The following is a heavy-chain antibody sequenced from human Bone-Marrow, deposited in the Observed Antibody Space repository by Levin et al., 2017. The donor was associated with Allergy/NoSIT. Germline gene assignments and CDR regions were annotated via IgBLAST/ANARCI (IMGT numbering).Heavy chain of an antibody. D-gene: IGHD3-22*01. J-gene: IGHJ4*02. CDR2: INYSGST. CDR3: ARGQDLYDNNGYYY. V-gene: IGHV4-30-4*01. CDR1: GGSISSGDYY. Sequence: SETLSLTCTVSGGSISSGDYYWSWIRQPPGKGLEWIGYINYSGSTYYNPSLKSRVTISVDMSKNQFSLKLSSVTAADTAVYYCARGQDLYDNNGYYYWGQGTLVTVSS.